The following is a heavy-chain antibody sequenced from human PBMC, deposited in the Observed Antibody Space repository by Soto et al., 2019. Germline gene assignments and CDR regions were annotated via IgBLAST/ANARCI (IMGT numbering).Heavy chain of an antibody. J-gene: IGHJ4*02. CDR2: ISSGGGGST. V-gene: IGHV3-48*03. CDR1: GLTFSSFE. CDR3: ARGVQVGAIGRFYFDS. D-gene: IGHD1-26*01. Sequence: GGSLRLSCADSGLTFSSFEVNWIRQAPGKGLEWISYISSGGGGSTYYADSVKGRFTISRDNAKSSLYLQLDSLRAEDTAVYYCARGVQVGAIGRFYFDSWGQGTLATVS.